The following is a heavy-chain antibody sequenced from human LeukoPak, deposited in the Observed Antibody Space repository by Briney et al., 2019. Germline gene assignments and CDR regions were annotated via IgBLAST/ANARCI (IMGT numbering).Heavy chain of an antibody. CDR3: AREVSSGWAPGGMDV. J-gene: IGHJ6*02. V-gene: IGHV1-3*01. D-gene: IGHD6-19*01. Sequence: KFQGRVTITRDTSASTAYMELSSLRSEDTAVYYCAREVSSGWAPGGMDVWGQGTTVTVSS.